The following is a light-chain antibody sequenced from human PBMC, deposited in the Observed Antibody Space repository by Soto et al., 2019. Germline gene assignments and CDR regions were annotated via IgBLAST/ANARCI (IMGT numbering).Light chain of an antibody. CDR2: AAS. CDR3: LQDYNYPWT. CDR1: QGVRNE. Sequence: AIQMTQSPSSLSASVGDRVTITCRASQGVRNELGWYQQKTGKAPKLLIYAASTLQSGVPSRFSGSGSGTDFTLTISSLQPEDFATYYCLQDYNYPWTFGQGTKVDIK. J-gene: IGKJ1*01. V-gene: IGKV1-6*01.